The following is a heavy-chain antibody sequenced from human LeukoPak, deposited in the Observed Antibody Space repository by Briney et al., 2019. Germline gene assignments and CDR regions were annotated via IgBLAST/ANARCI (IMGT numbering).Heavy chain of an antibody. V-gene: IGHV3-30*02. Sequence: GGSLRLSCAASGFTFRSYGMHWVRQAPGKGLEWVAYIRYDGSNKFYTVSVKGRFTISRDNSKNTLYLQMSSLRSEDTGVYYCASGGGAYDVIDYWGQGTLVTVSS. D-gene: IGHD3-16*01. CDR3: ASGGGAYDVIDY. CDR1: GFTFRSYG. J-gene: IGHJ4*02. CDR2: IRYDGSNK.